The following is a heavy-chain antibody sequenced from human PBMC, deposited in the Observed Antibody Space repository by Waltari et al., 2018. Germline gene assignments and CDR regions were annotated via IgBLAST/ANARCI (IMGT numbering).Heavy chain of an antibody. CDR2: IYYSGST. D-gene: IGHD3-22*01. CDR1: GGSISSSSYY. Sequence: QLQLQESGTGLVKPSETLSLTCTVSGGSISSSSYYWGWIRQPPGKGLEWIGSIYYSGSTYYNPSLKSRVTISVDTSKNQFSLKLSSVTAADTAVYYCVSLYYYDSSGQIWGQGTLVTVSS. J-gene: IGHJ4*02. CDR3: VSLYYYDSSGQI. V-gene: IGHV4-39*01.